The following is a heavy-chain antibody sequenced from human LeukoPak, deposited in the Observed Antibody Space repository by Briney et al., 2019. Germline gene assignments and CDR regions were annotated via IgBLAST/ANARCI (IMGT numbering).Heavy chain of an antibody. J-gene: IGHJ4*02. CDR3: ATDSYVSGSYYRLFY. Sequence: AGGSLRLSCGASGFTFGTYWMHWVRQAPGKGLVWVSGINSDGGTTTYADSVKGRFTISRDNAKNTLYLQMNNLRAEDTAIYYCATDSYVSGSYYRLFYWGQGTPVTVSS. CDR1: GFTFGTYW. CDR2: INSDGGTT. V-gene: IGHV3-74*01. D-gene: IGHD3-10*01.